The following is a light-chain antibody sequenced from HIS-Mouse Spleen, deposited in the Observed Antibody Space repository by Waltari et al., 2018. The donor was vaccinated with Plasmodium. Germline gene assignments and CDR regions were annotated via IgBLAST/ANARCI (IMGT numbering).Light chain of an antibody. CDR2: DAS. CDR3: QQFNSYPLT. Sequence: AIQFTQSPSSLSASVGDRITITCRASQGISRALAWYQQKPGKSTKLLIYDASSLESWVPSRFSGSGSGTDFTLTISSLQPEDFATYYCQQFNSYPLTFGGGTKVEIK. J-gene: IGKJ4*01. V-gene: IGKV1-13*02. CDR1: QGISRA.